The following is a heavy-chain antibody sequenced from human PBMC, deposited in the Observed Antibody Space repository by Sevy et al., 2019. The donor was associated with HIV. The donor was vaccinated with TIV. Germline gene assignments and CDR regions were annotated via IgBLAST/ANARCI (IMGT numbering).Heavy chain of an antibody. V-gene: IGHV3-30*03. CDR3: ARDSGYSSGWYLGAY. J-gene: IGHJ4*02. CDR1: VFSFSSHG. CDR2: ISFDGSEE. Sequence: GGSLRLSCAASVFSFSSHGRHWVRQAPGKGLEWVAVISFDGSEEYKADSVKGRFTISRDNSKNTLYLQMNSLRAEDTAVYYCARDSGYSSGWYLGAYWGQGTLVTVSS. D-gene: IGHD6-19*01.